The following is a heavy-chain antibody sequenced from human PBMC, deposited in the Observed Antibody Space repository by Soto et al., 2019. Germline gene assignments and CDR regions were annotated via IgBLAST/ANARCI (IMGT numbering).Heavy chain of an antibody. CDR2: ILVGGST. V-gene: IGHV3-23*01. J-gene: IGHJ3*02. CDR3: AKATATGGGAFDI. CDR1: GFICTSYD. D-gene: IGHD2-8*02. Sequence: GGSLRLSCAASGFICTSYDMSWVRQAPGKGLEWVSTILVGGSTHYEDSVKGRFTISRDRSKNTVYLQMNSLTAGDTAVYYCAKATATGGGAFDICGQGTMVTV.